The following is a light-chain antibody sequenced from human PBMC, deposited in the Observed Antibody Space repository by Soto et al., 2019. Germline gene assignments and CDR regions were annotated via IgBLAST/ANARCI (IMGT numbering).Light chain of an antibody. V-gene: IGKV1-27*01. CDR3: QKCSGPPPFT. Sequence: DIQMTQSPSSLSASVGDRVTIACRASQDITNYLAWYQQKPGKVPKLLIYAASTLQSGVPSRFSGSGSGTDSTLTISSLQPEDAATYFCQKCSGPPPFTFGPGTTVDIK. J-gene: IGKJ3*01. CDR2: AAS. CDR1: QDITNY.